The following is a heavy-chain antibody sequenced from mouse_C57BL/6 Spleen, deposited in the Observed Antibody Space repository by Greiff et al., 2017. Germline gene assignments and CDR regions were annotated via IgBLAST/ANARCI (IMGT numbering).Heavy chain of an antibody. Sequence: VQLKESGAELVKPGASVKLSCTASGFNIKDYYMHWVKQRTEQGLEWIGRIDPEDGETKYAPKFQGKATITADTSSNTAYLQLSSLTSEDTAVYYCARNFGITTVVAHWYFDVWGTGTTVTVSS. J-gene: IGHJ1*03. CDR2: IDPEDGET. V-gene: IGHV14-2*01. CDR3: ARNFGITTVVAHWYFDV. D-gene: IGHD1-1*01. CDR1: GFNIKDYY.